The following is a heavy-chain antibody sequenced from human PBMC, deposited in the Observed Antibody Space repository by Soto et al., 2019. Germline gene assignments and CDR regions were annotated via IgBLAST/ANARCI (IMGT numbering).Heavy chain of an antibody. D-gene: IGHD3-3*01. V-gene: IGHV4-34*01. CDR3: ARGPRYYDFWSGYTNWFDP. CDR2: INHSGST. Sequence: SLTCAVYGGSFSGYYWSWIRQPPGKGLEWIGEINHSGSTNYNPSLKSRVTISVDTSKNQFSLKLSSVTAADTAVYYCARGPRYYDFWSGYTNWFDPWGQGTLVTVSS. CDR1: GGSFSGYY. J-gene: IGHJ5*02.